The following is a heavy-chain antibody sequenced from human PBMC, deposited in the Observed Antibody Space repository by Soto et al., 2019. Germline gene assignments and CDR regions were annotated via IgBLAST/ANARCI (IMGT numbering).Heavy chain of an antibody. CDR1: GGSISSGGYY. CDR3: ARVLVVFGGVGHFDY. Sequence: QVQLQESGPGLVKPSQTLSLTCTVSGGSISSGGYYWSWIRQHPGKGLEWIGYIYYSGSTYYNPSLKSRVTISVDTSKNQFSLKLSSVTAAVTAVYYCARVLVVFGGVGHFDYWGQGTLVTVSS. D-gene: IGHD3-16*01. J-gene: IGHJ4*02. V-gene: IGHV4-31*03. CDR2: IYYSGST.